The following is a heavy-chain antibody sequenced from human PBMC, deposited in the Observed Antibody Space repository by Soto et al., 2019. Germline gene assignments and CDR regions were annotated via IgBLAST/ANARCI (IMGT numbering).Heavy chain of an antibody. CDR3: TIDYGGNDAFDI. CDR1: GYTFTSYA. D-gene: IGHD4-17*01. Sequence: GASVKVSCKASGYTFTSYAMHWVRQAPGQRLEWMGWINAGNGNTKYSQKFQGRVTITRDTSASTAYMELSSLRSEDTAVYYCTIDYGGNDAFDIWGKGTMVTVSS. CDR2: INAGNGNT. V-gene: IGHV1-3*01. J-gene: IGHJ3*02.